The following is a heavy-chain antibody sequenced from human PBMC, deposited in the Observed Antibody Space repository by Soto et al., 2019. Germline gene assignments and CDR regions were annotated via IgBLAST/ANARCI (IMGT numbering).Heavy chain of an antibody. Sequence: QVQLVQSGAEVKKPGASVKVSCKASGYTFTSYDINWVRQATGQGLEWMGWMNPNSGNTGYAQKFQGRVTMTRNTSIRTAYMELSSLRSEDTAVYYCARGRGSGSPEGLNWFDPWGQGTLVTVSS. CDR1: GYTFTSYD. V-gene: IGHV1-8*01. CDR2: MNPNSGNT. J-gene: IGHJ5*02. CDR3: ARGRGSGSPEGLNWFDP. D-gene: IGHD1-26*01.